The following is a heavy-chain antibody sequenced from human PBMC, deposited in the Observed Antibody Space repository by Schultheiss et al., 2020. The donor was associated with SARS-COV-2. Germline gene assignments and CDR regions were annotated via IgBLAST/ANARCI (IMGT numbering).Heavy chain of an antibody. CDR2: IYYTGSA. CDR1: GDSISPYF. J-gene: IGHJ4*02. V-gene: IGHV4-59*01. CDR3: AREGYCSGTSCGFDY. Sequence: SETLSLTCIVSGDSISPYFWAWFRQPPGRGLEWIGSIYYTGSANYNPSLKSRVTISVDTSKNQFSLKLRYVTAADTAVFFCAREGYCSGTSCGFDYWGQGTLVTVSS. D-gene: IGHD2-2*01.